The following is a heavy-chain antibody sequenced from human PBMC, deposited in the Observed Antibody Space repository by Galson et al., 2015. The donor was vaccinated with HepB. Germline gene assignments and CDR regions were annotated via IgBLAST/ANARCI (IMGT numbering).Heavy chain of an antibody. Sequence: SLRLSCAASGFAVNSNYMSWVRQAPGKGLEWVSFIYSGGSINYADSVKGRFTISRDNSKNTLYLQMNSLRAEDTAVYYCARGATQALGYWGQGTLVTVSS. CDR1: GFAVNSNY. J-gene: IGHJ4*02. CDR2: IYSGGSI. CDR3: ARGATQALGY. D-gene: IGHD7-27*01. V-gene: IGHV3-66*01.